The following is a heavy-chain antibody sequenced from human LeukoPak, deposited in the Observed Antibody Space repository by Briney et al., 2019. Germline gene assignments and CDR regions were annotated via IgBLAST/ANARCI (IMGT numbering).Heavy chain of an antibody. CDR1: GYTFIDPY. J-gene: IGHJ4*02. V-gene: IGHV1-2*04. CDR2: INTNSGDT. D-gene: IGHD2-2*01. Sequence: ASVKVSCKASGYTFIDPYIHWVRQAPGQGLEWVGWINTNSGDTNYAQKFQGWVTMARDTSISTAYMELSRLKSDDTAIDYCARQDCSTGCQGDYWGQGTLVTVSS. CDR3: ARQDCSTGCQGDY.